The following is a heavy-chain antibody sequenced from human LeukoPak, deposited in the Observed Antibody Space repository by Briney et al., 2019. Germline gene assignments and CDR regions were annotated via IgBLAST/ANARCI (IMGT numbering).Heavy chain of an antibody. V-gene: IGHV4-59*01. CDR1: GGSISSYY. CDR3: ASSGVAEGPYYFDY. D-gene: IGHD2-15*01. Sequence: PSETLSLTCTVSGGSISSYYWSWIRQPPGKGLEWIGYIYYSGSTNYNPSLKSRVTISVDTSKNQFSLKLSSVTAADTAVYYCASSGVAEGPYYFDYWGQGTPVTVSS. J-gene: IGHJ4*02. CDR2: IYYSGST.